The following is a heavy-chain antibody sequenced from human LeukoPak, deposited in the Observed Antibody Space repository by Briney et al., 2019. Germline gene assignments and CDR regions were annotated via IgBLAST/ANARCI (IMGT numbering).Heavy chain of an antibody. CDR1: GDSVSNNSAA. D-gene: IGHD6-19*01. V-gene: IGHV6-1*01. CDR3: GRGVIAVAGGLDY. J-gene: IGHJ4*02. Sequence: SQTLSLTCAVSGDSVSNNSAAWNWLTQSPSRGFEGLGRTYYRTKLYNDYEISVKSRITINPDTSKNQFSLQLNSVTPEGTAVYYCGRGVIAVAGGLDYWGQGALVTVSS. CDR2: TYYRTKLYN.